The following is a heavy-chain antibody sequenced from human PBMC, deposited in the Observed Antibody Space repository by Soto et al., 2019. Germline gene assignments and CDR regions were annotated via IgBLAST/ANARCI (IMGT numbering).Heavy chain of an antibody. Sequence: GGSLRLSCAASGFTFISYGMHWVRQAPGKGLEWVAVIWYDGSTKNYADSVKGRFTISRDNSKNTLSLQMNSLRAEDTAVYYCARELKQQAVGDYYYGLDVWGQGTTVTVSS. V-gene: IGHV3-33*01. CDR3: ARELKQQAVGDYYYGLDV. CDR1: GFTFISYG. J-gene: IGHJ6*02. CDR2: IWYDGSTK. D-gene: IGHD6-13*01.